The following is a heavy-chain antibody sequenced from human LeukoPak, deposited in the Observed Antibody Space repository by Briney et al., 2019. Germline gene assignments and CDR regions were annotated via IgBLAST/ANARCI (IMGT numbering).Heavy chain of an antibody. CDR3: ARASLPVTTSQSDY. J-gene: IGHJ4*02. CDR1: GYTFTSYA. D-gene: IGHD4-11*01. V-gene: IGHV1-18*01. Sequence: GASVKVSCKASGYTFTSYAMHWVRQAPGQRLEWMGWISAYNGNTNYAQKLQGRVTMTTDTSTSTAYMELRSLRSDDTAVYYCARASLPVTTSQSDYWGQGTLVTVSS. CDR2: ISAYNGNT.